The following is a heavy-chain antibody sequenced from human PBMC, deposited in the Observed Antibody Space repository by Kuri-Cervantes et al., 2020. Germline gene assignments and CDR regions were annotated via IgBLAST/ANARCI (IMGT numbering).Heavy chain of an antibody. D-gene: IGHD4-17*01. CDR3: ARGDYGDYAPHYYYMDV. CDR1: GYIFTGYY. CDR2: INPDSGGT. V-gene: IGHV1-2*04. Sequence: ASVKVSCKASGYIFTGYYIHWVRQAPGQGLEWMGWINPDSGGTNYAQKFQGWVTMTRDTSISTAYMELIRLRSDDTAVYYCARGDYGDYAPHYYYMDVWGRGTTVTVSS. J-gene: IGHJ6*03.